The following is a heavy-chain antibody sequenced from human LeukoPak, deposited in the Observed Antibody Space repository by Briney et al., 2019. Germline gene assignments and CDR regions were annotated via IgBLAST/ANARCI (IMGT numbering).Heavy chain of an antibody. CDR1: GGSISTGGYY. D-gene: IGHD3-10*01. CDR2: MYYSGST. J-gene: IGHJ4*02. V-gene: IGHV4-31*03. CDR3: ARDRPLRGLDY. Sequence: QSSQTLSLTCTVSGGSISTGGYYWSWVRQHPGKGLEWIGYMYYSGSTYYSPSLKSRVSISVDTSKNQFSLMLTSVTAADTAVYYCARDRPLRGLDYWGQGTLVTVSS.